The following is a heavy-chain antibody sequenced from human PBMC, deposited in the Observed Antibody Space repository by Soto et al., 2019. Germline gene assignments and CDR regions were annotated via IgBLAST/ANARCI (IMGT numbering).Heavy chain of an antibody. D-gene: IGHD1-1*01. J-gene: IGHJ3*02. CDR3: ARSTTGITVVVNX. Sequence: SDSLSVTFAVSGGSISSSNWWNWVRQTPGNGLEWIGEIYNSGSTNYNPSLKIRVTISVDKSNNQFSLTLRSVTAADTPVYYCARSTTGITVVVNXWGQGTLVTVS. CDR2: IYNSGST. V-gene: IGHV4-4*02. CDR1: GGSISSSNW.